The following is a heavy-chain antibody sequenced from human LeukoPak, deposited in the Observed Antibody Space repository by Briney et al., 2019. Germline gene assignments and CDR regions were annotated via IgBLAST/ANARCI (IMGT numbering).Heavy chain of an antibody. D-gene: IGHD3-3*01. V-gene: IGHV3-53*01. CDR1: GFTVSSNY. CDR3: ARSITIFGVVSYFDY. Sequence: GGSLRLSCAASGFTVSSNYMSWVRQAPGKGLEWVSVIYSGGSTYYADSVKGRFTISRDNSKNTLYLQMNSLRAEDTAVYYCARSITIFGVVSYFDYWGQGTLVTVPS. J-gene: IGHJ4*02. CDR2: IYSGGST.